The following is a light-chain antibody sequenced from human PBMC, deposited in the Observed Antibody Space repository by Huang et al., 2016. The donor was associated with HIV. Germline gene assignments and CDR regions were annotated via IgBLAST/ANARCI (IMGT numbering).Light chain of an antibody. CDR3: QQYDNLPTLT. Sequence: DIQMTQSPSSLSASVGDRVTITCQASQDISNYLNWYQQKPGKAPKLLIYDASNLATGVPSRFSGSGSGTHVTFTISSLQPEDIATYFCQQYDNLPTLTFGGGTKVEIK. V-gene: IGKV1-33*01. J-gene: IGKJ4*01. CDR2: DAS. CDR1: QDISNY.